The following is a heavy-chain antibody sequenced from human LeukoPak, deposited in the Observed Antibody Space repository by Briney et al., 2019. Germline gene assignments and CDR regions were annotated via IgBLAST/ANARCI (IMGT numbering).Heavy chain of an antibody. D-gene: IGHD3-22*01. Sequence: SVKVSCKASGFTFTSAAMQWVRQARRQRLEWIGWIVVGSGNTNYAQKFQERVTITRDMSTSTAYMELSSLRSEDTAVYYCAAAAINYYDSSGYAFDIWGQGTMVTVSS. CDR3: AAAAINYYDSSGYAFDI. CDR2: IVVGSGNT. CDR1: GFTFTSAA. V-gene: IGHV1-58*02. J-gene: IGHJ3*02.